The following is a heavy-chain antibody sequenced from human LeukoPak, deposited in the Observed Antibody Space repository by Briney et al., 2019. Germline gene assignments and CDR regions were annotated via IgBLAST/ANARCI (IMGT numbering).Heavy chain of an antibody. Sequence: ASVKVSCKASGYTFTGYYMHWVRQAPGQGLEWMGWINPNGGGTNYAKKFQGRVTMTRDTSISTAYMELSRLRSDDTAVYYCATSELRRLDAFDIWGQGTMVTVSS. CDR2: INPNGGGT. V-gene: IGHV1-2*02. CDR3: ATSELRRLDAFDI. CDR1: GYTFTGYY. D-gene: IGHD1-26*01. J-gene: IGHJ3*02.